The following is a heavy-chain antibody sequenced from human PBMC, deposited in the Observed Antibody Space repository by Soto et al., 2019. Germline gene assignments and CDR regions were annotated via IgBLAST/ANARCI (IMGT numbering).Heavy chain of an antibody. CDR1: GFTFSSYA. D-gene: IGHD4-17*01. Sequence: GSLRLSCAASGFTFSSYAMSWVRQAPEKGLEWVSAISGSGDGTYYADSVKGRFTISRDNSKSTLYLQMNSLRAEDTAVYYCAKGDYGGNAWGTYYYGMDVWGQGTTVTVSS. CDR3: AKGDYGGNAWGTYYYGMDV. CDR2: ISGSGDGT. J-gene: IGHJ6*02. V-gene: IGHV3-23*01.